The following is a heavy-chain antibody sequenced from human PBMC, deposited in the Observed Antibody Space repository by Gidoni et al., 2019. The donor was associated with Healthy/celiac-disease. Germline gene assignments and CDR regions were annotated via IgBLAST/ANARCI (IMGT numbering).Heavy chain of an antibody. CDR1: GFAFSSYG. Sequence: QVQLVESGGGVVQPGRSLRLSCAASGFAFSSYGMHWVRQGPGKGLGWVSVISYDGSNKYYADSVKGRFTISRDNSKNTLYLQMNSLRAEDTAVYYCAKEIVAGYYYYYGMDVWGQGTTVTVSS. V-gene: IGHV3-30*18. D-gene: IGHD3-22*01. CDR2: ISYDGSNK. J-gene: IGHJ6*02. CDR3: AKEIVAGYYYYYGMDV.